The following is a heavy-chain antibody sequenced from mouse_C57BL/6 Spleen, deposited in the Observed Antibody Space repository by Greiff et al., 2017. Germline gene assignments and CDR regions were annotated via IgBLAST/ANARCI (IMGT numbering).Heavy chain of an antibody. CDR1: GYSFTSYY. CDR2: IYPGSGNT. V-gene: IGHV1-66*01. D-gene: IGHD3-2*02. J-gene: IGHJ4*01. CDR3: AREGQLRLRDAMDY. Sequence: VQLQQSGPELVKPGASVKISCKASGYSFTSYYIHWVKQRPGQGLEWIGWIYPGSGNTKYNEKFKGKATLTADTSSSTAYMQLSSLTSEDSAVYYCAREGQLRLRDAMDYWGQGTSVTVSS.